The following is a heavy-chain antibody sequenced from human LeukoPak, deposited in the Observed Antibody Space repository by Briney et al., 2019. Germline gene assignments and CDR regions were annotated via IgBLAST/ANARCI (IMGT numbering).Heavy chain of an antibody. J-gene: IGHJ3*02. Sequence: SETLSLTCTVSGGSISSYYWSWIRQPPGKGLEWIGYVYYSGSTNYNPSLKSRVTFSVDTSKSQFSLKLNSVIAADTVVYYCARATYYSTSSPAFDIWGQGTMVTVSS. CDR3: ARATYYSTSSPAFDI. CDR1: GGSISSYY. D-gene: IGHD6-6*01. CDR2: VYYSGST. V-gene: IGHV4-59*01.